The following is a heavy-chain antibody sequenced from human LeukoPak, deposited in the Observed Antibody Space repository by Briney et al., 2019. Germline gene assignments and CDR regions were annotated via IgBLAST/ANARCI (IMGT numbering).Heavy chain of an antibody. V-gene: IGHV3-74*01. Sequence: GGSLRLSCAASGFTFSSYWMHWVRQAPGKGLVWVSHIKTDGSSTNYAESVKGRFTISRDNAKNTVYLQMNSLRAEGTAVYYCARDYVSGSFGPGGQGTLVTASS. CDR2: IKTDGSST. CDR1: GFTFSSYW. CDR3: ARDYVSGSFGP. J-gene: IGHJ4*02. D-gene: IGHD3-10*01.